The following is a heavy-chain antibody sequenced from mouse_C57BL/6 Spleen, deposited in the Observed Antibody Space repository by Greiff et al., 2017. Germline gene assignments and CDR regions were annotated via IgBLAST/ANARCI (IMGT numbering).Heavy chain of an antibody. CDR1: GYTFTDYY. D-gene: IGHD1-1*01. J-gene: IGHJ4*01. CDR2: INPNNGGT. CDR3: ARHYGGTYYAMDY. Sequence: VQLQQSGPELVKPGASVKISCKASGYTFTDYYMNWVKQSHGKSLEWIGDINPNNGGTSYNQKFKGKATLTVDKSSSTAYMELRSLTSEDSAVYYCARHYGGTYYAMDYWGQGTSVTVSS. V-gene: IGHV1-26*01.